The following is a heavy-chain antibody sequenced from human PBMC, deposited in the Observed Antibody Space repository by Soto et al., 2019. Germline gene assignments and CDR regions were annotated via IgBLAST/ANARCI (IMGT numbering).Heavy chain of an antibody. CDR2: ISYDGSNK. V-gene: IGHV3-30-3*01. Sequence: QVQLVESGGGVVQPGRSLRLSCAASGFTFSSYDMHWVRHAPGKGLEWVAVISYDGSNKYYADSVKGRFTISRDNSKNTLYLQMNSLRAEDTAVYYCARDRVLGYWGQGTLVTVSS. D-gene: IGHD1-1*01. CDR3: ARDRVLGY. CDR1: GFTFSSYD. J-gene: IGHJ4*02.